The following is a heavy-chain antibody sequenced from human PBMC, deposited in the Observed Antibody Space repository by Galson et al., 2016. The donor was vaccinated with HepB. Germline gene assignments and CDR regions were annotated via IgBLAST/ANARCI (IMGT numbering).Heavy chain of an antibody. CDR2: IYHSGRS. CDR3: ASQGIVSAGGTVFHDAFEI. CDR1: GGSIINPTYY. J-gene: IGHJ3*02. V-gene: IGHV4-39*02. Sequence: SETLSLTCTVSGGSIINPTYYWGWIRQSPGRGLEWIGSIYHSGRSYYNPSLKSRVTMSADTSENHFSLTLGSVTAADTALYYCASQGIVSAGGTVFHDAFEIWGQGTSVTVSS. D-gene: IGHD1-14*01.